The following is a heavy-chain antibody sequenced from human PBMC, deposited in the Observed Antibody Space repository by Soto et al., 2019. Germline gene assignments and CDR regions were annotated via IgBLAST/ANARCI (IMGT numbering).Heavy chain of an antibody. D-gene: IGHD5-18*01. V-gene: IGHV1-69*01. CDR3: ATEGRGYSSAPRFYFEY. CDR2: ILPIFDTT. CDR1: GGIFSSNA. J-gene: IGHJ4*02. Sequence: QVQLVQSGAEVKKPGSSVKVSCQASGGIFSSNAISWVRQAPGKGLEWMGGILPIFDTTHYEQQFQGRYTITADESTSTGYMELSSLKSEDTALYYCATEGRGYSSAPRFYFEYWGQGTLVTVSS.